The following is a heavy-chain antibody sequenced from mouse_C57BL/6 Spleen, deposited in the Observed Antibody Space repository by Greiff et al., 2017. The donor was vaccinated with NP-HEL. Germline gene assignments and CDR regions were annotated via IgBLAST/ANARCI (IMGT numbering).Heavy chain of an antibody. Sequence: VQLQQPGTELVKPGASVKLSCKASGYTFTSYWMHWVKQRPGQGLEWIGNINPSNGGTNYNEKFKSKATLTVDKSSSTAYMQLSSLTSEDSAVYYCARRGYYGSSSYYAMDYWGQGTSVTVSS. V-gene: IGHV1-53*01. J-gene: IGHJ4*01. D-gene: IGHD1-1*01. CDR1: GYTFTSYW. CDR2: INPSNGGT. CDR3: ARRGYYGSSSYYAMDY.